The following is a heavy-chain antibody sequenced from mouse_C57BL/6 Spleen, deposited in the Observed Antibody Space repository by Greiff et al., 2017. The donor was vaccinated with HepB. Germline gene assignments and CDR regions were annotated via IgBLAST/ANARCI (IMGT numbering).Heavy chain of an antibody. Sequence: EVQLQQSGPELVKPGASVKISCKASGYTFTDYYMNWVKQSHGKSLEWIGDINPNNGGTSYNQKFKGKATLTVDKSSSTAYMELRSLTSEDSAVYYCARRLWSLYWYFDVWGTGTTVTVSS. CDR1: GYTFTDYY. V-gene: IGHV1-26*01. D-gene: IGHD1-1*02. CDR3: ARRLWSLYWYFDV. CDR2: INPNNGGT. J-gene: IGHJ1*03.